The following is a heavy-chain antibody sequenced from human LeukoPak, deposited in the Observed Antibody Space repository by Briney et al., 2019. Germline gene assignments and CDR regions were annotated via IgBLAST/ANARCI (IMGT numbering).Heavy chain of an antibody. V-gene: IGHV3-48*02. J-gene: IGHJ4*02. CDR1: GFTVSSNY. D-gene: IGHD4-23*01. CDR2: ISTGSSTT. Sequence: GGSLRLSCAASGFTVSSNYMSWVRQAPGKGLEWVSYISTGSSTTYYADSVKGRFTISRDNVENSPYLRMNSLRDEDTAVYYCARVAAGYSVNYFDYWGQGTLVTVSS. CDR3: ARVAAGYSVNYFDY.